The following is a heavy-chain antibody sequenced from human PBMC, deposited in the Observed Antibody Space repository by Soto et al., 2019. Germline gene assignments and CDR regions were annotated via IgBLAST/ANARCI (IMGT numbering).Heavy chain of an antibody. CDR1: GYTLTELS. CDR3: ATDLSGYDREQHTVAAPFDY. Sequence: ASVKVSCKVSGYTLTELSMHWVRQAPGKGLEWMGGFDPEDGETIYAQKFQGRVTMTEDTSTDTAYMGLSSLGSEDTAVYYCATDLSGYDREQHTVAAPFDYWGQGTLVTVSS. D-gene: IGHD5-12*01. CDR2: FDPEDGET. J-gene: IGHJ4*02. V-gene: IGHV1-24*01.